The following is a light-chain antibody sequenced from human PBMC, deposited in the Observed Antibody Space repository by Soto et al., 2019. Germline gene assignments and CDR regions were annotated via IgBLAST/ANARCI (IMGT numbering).Light chain of an antibody. CDR3: TSYTTNSTVV. CDR1: SSDVGASNY. J-gene: IGLJ2*01. V-gene: IGLV2-14*03. Sequence: QSSLTQPASVSGSPGQSITISCTGTSSDVGASNYVSWYQQHPGEAPKLMISDVTDRPSGVTYRFSGSKSGSTASLTISGLQAEDEADYFCTSYTTNSTVVFGGGTKLTVL. CDR2: DVT.